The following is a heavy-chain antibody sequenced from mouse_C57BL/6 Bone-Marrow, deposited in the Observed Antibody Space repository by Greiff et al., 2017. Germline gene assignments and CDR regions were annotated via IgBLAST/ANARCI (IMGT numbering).Heavy chain of an antibody. CDR1: GYTFTDYY. V-gene: IGHV1-19*01. J-gene: IGHJ2*01. Sequence: VQLQQSGPVLVKPGASVKMSCKASGYTFTDYYMNWVKQSHGKSLEWIGVINPYNGGTSYNQKFKGKATLTVDKSSSTAYMELNSLTSEVSAVYYCARDGSSSFDYWGQGTTLTVSS. CDR2: INPYNGGT. D-gene: IGHD1-1*01. CDR3: ARDGSSSFDY.